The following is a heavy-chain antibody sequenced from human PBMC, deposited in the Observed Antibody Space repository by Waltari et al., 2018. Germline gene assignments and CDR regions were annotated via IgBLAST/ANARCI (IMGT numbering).Heavy chain of an antibody. Sequence: QVQLVESGGGVVQPGRSLRLSCAASGFTFSSNVMHWVRQAPGKGLEWVAVISYDGSNKYYADSVKGRFTISRDNSKNTLYLQMNSLRAEDTAVYYCAKGSGDFDYWGQGTLVTVSS. D-gene: IGHD3-3*01. J-gene: IGHJ4*02. CDR1: GFTFSSNV. CDR2: ISYDGSNK. V-gene: IGHV3-30*18. CDR3: AKGSGDFDY.